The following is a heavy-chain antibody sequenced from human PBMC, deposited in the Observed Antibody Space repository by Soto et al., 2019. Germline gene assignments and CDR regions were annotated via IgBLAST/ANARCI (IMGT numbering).Heavy chain of an antibody. Sequence: ASVKVSCKASGYTFLDYYIHWVRQAPGQGLHWMGWINPINGVTEYAQKFQGRVTMTTDTSITTAYMELSSLTSDDTAIYYCARDLIYDLVTVHYYYFGLDGWGQGTWVSVA. V-gene: IGHV1-2*02. CDR3: ARDLIYDLVTVHYYYFGLDG. CDR2: INPINGVT. CDR1: GYTFLDYY. D-gene: IGHD3-9*01. J-gene: IGHJ6*02.